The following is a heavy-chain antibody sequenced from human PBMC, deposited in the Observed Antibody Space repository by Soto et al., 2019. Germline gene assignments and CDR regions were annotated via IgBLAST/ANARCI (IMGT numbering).Heavy chain of an antibody. Sequence: PGGSLRLSCAASGFTFSGYAVSWVRQAPGKGLEWVSAISGSGGSTYFRDTVRGRFTISRGNSKNTLYLQMDSLRAEDTAVYYCAKDSISSDGGYYLYYFDSWGQGTLVTVSS. J-gene: IGHJ4*02. CDR3: AKDSISSDGGYYLYYFDS. CDR2: ISGSGGST. D-gene: IGHD3-22*01. V-gene: IGHV3-23*01. CDR1: GFTFSGYA.